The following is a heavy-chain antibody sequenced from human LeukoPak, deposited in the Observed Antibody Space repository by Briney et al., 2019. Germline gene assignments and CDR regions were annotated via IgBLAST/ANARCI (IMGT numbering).Heavy chain of an antibody. CDR3: AKGNAKSIAAPGWLDY. CDR2: ISYDGSNK. D-gene: IGHD6-6*01. Sequence: GRSLRLSCAASGFTFSSYVMHWVRQAPGKGLEWVAVISYDGSNKYYADSVKGRFTISRDNSKNTLYLQMNSLRAEDTAVYYCAKGNAKSIAAPGWLDYWGQGTLVTVSS. CDR1: GFTFSSYV. V-gene: IGHV3-30*18. J-gene: IGHJ4*02.